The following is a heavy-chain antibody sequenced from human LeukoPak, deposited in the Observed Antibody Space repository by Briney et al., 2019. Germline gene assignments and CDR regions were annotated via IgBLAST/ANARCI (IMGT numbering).Heavy chain of an antibody. CDR1: GYSISSGYY. CDR3: ARASGSYGSGSYYYYGMDV. Sequence: SETLSLTCAVSGYSISSGYYWGWIRQPPGKGLEWIGSIFHSGSTYYNPSLKSRVNMSVDTSKNQISLKLSSVTAADTAVYYCARASGSYGSGSYYYYGMDVWGKGTTVAVSS. CDR2: IFHSGST. V-gene: IGHV4-38-2*01. J-gene: IGHJ6*04. D-gene: IGHD3-10*01.